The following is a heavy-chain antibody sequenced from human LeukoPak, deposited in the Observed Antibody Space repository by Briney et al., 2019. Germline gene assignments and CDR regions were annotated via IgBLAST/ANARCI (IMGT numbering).Heavy chain of an antibody. CDR3: ARLTLIAAAGTFNFDY. Sequence: SETLSLTCTVSGYSISSGYYWGWIRQPPGKGLEWIGSIYHSGSTNYNPSLKSRVTISVDTSKNQFSLKLSSVTAADTAVYYCARLTLIAAAGTFNFDYWGQGTLVTVSS. V-gene: IGHV4-38-2*02. J-gene: IGHJ4*02. D-gene: IGHD6-13*01. CDR2: IYHSGST. CDR1: GYSISSGYY.